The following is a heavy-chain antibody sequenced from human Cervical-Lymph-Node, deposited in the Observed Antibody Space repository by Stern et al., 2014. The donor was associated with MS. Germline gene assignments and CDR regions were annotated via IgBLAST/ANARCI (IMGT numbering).Heavy chain of an antibody. V-gene: IGHV1-18*01. Sequence: QVQLVQSGAEVKKPGASVKVSCKASGYTFTSYGISLGRQAPGQGLEWKGWIIAYNVNTNYAHKLQGRVTMTTVTSTSTSYMELRSLISDDTAVYYCARFLLGSENAFDIWGQGTMVTVSS. D-gene: IGHD2-15*01. CDR2: IIAYNVNT. J-gene: IGHJ3*02. CDR3: ARFLLGSENAFDI. CDR1: GYTFTSYG.